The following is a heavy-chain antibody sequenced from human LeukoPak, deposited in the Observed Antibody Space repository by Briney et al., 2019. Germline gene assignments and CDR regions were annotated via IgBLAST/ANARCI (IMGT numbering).Heavy chain of an antibody. V-gene: IGHV3-30-3*01. J-gene: IGHJ6*02. Sequence: GGSLRLSCAASGFTFSSYAMHRVRQAPGKGLEGVAVISYDGSNKYYADSVKGRFTISRDNSKNTLYLQMNSLRAEDTAVYYCARDFLVGVAWDYYYGMDVWGQGTTVTVSS. CDR3: ARDFLVGVAWDYYYGMDV. D-gene: IGHD1-26*01. CDR1: GFTFSSYA. CDR2: ISYDGSNK.